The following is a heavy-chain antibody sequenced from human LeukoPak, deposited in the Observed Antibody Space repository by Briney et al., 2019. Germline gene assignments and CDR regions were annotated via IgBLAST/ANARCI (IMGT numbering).Heavy chain of an antibody. CDR1: GFTISNYW. CDR2: IKRDESEE. V-gene: IGHV3-7*01. Sequence: GGSLRLSCAASGFTISNYWMSWVRQTPGKGLEWVANIKRDESEEYYVDSVKGRFTISRDNAKNSLYLQMNSLRAEDTAVYYCARWCGSYFGGTPDAFDIWGQGTVVTVSS. CDR3: ARWCGSYFGGTPDAFDI. D-gene: IGHD1-26*01. J-gene: IGHJ3*02.